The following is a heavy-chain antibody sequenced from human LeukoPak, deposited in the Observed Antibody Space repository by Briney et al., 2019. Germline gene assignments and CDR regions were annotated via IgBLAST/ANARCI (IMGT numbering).Heavy chain of an antibody. CDR2: INTNTGNP. CDR3: ARGPLYSSGWYATSGDAFDI. D-gene: IGHD6-19*01. V-gene: IGHV7-4-1*02. Sequence: ASVNVSCTASGYTFTIYAMNWVRQAPGQGLEWMGWINTNTGNPTYAQGFTGRVVFSLDTSVSTAYLQISSLKAEDTAVYYCARGPLYSSGWYATSGDAFDIWGQGTMVTVSS. J-gene: IGHJ3*02. CDR1: GYTFTIYA.